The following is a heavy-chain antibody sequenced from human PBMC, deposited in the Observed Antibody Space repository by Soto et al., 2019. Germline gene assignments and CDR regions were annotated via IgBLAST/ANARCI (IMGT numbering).Heavy chain of an antibody. J-gene: IGHJ6*03. V-gene: IGHV1-18*01. D-gene: IGHD6-13*01. Sequence: ASVKVSCKASGYTFTSYGISWVRQAPGQGLEWMGWISAYNGNTNYAQKLQGRVTMTTDTSTSTAYMELRSLRSDDTAVYYCARVQKQLALPHPYYYYYMDVWGKGTTVTVSS. CDR3: ARVQKQLALPHPYYYYYMDV. CDR2: ISAYNGNT. CDR1: GYTFTSYG.